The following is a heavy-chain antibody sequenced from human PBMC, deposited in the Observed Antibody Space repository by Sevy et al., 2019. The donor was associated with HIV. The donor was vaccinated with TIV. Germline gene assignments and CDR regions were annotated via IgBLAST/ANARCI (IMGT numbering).Heavy chain of an antibody. CDR3: ARGGPPTSSGSYFDS. V-gene: IGHV4-4*07. CDR2: IYTSGST. D-gene: IGHD1-26*01. Sequence: LSETLSLTCTVSGGSISSYYWNWIRQPAGKGLEWIGRIYTSGSTNCNPSLKSRVTMSVDTSKNQFSLKLSSVTAADTAVYYCARGGPPTSSGSYFDSWGQRTLVTVSS. J-gene: IGHJ4*02. CDR1: GGSISSYY.